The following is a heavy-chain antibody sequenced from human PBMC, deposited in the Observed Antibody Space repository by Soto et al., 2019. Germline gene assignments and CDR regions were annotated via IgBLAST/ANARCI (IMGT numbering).Heavy chain of an antibody. CDR1: GYSFSFYG. J-gene: IGHJ2*01. D-gene: IGHD3-10*01. CDR3: AREGILLGFGEKPKWYFDL. V-gene: IGHV1-18*01. Sequence: ASVKVSCKASGYSFSFYGINWVRQAPGQGLEWMGWISAYNGNTNYAQKLQGRVTMTTDTSTSTAYMELRSLRSDDTAVYYCAREGILLGFGEKPKWYFDLWGR. CDR2: ISAYNGNT.